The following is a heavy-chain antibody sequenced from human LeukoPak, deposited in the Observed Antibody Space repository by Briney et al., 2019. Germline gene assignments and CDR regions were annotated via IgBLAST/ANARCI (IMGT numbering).Heavy chain of an antibody. CDR1: GFTFCSYW. Sequence: GGSLRLSCAASGFTFCSYWMSWVRQTPEKGLEFVANINRDGSVRNYVDSVKGRFTISRDNAENSMHLQMNSLRADDTAVYYCARDPGSSAFDSWGQGTLVTVSS. J-gene: IGHJ4*02. CDR2: INRDGSVR. CDR3: ARDPGSSAFDS. D-gene: IGHD5/OR15-5a*01. V-gene: IGHV3-7*01.